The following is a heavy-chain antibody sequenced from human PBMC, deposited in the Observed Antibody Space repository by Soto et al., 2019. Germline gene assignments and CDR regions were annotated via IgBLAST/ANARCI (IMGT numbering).Heavy chain of an antibody. V-gene: IGHV3-30*02. CDR3: AKGGTNGVSNWFDP. D-gene: IGHD2-8*01. CDR2: IWYDGNKK. CDR1: GFTFSSYD. Sequence: GGSLRLSCAASGFTFSSYDMHWVRQAPGKGLEWVSIIWYDGNKKYYADSVKGRFTISRDNSKNTLYLQMNSLRAEDTAVYYCAKGGTNGVSNWFDPWGQGTLVTVSS. J-gene: IGHJ5*02.